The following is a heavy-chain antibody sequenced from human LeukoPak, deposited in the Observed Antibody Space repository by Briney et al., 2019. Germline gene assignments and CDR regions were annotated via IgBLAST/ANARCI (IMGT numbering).Heavy chain of an antibody. J-gene: IGHJ6*02. CDR1: GFTFNNYA. Sequence: PGGSLRLSCAASGFTFNNYAMHWVRQAPGQGLEWVSGISWNSGSIGYADSVKGRFTISRDNAKNSLYLQMNSLRAEDTALYYCAKGLTYYYYGMDVWGQGTTVTVSS. CDR3: AKGLTYYYYGMDV. D-gene: IGHD2-8*01. V-gene: IGHV3-9*01. CDR2: ISWNSGSI.